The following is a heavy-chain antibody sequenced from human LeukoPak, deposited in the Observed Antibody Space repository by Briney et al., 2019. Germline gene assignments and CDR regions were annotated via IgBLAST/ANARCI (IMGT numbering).Heavy chain of an antibody. Sequence: ASQTLSLTCTVSGGSISSGDYYWSWIRQPPGKGLEWIGYIYYSGSTYHNPSLKSRVTISVDTSKNQFPLKLSSVTAADTAVYYCARDDGDYSFGYWGQGTLVTVSS. CDR1: GGSISSGDYY. D-gene: IGHD4-11*01. CDR2: IYYSGST. V-gene: IGHV4-30-4*01. CDR3: ARDDGDYSFGY. J-gene: IGHJ4*02.